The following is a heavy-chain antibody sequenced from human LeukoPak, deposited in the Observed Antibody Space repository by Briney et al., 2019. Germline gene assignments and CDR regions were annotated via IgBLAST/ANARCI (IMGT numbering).Heavy chain of an antibody. J-gene: IGHJ5*02. CDR1: GFTFSSYW. V-gene: IGHV3-7*01. CDR2: IKQDGSEK. D-gene: IGHD3-3*01. CDR3: AGGNTYYDFWSGYSDNWFDP. Sequence: GGSLRLSCAASGFTFSSYWMSWVRQAPGKGLEWVANIKQDGSEKYYVDSVKGRFTISRDNAKNSLYLQMTSLRAEDTAVYYCAGGNTYYDFWSGYSDNWFDPWGQGTLVTVSS.